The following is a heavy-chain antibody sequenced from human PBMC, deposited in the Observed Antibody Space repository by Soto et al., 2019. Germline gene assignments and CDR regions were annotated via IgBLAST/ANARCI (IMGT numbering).Heavy chain of an antibody. V-gene: IGHV4-39*01. J-gene: IGHJ4*02. CDR3: ARNIFGTATTSFDF. CDR2: IFYRGTT. D-gene: IGHD3-3*02. CDR1: GASIDKSPNF. Sequence: TLSLTCTVSGASIDKSPNFWGCIRQPPGKGLEWVGSIFYRGTTYSNPSLKSRVTISVDTSKNQFSLTLTSVTAADTAVYYCARNIFGTATTSFDFWGQGLQVTVSS.